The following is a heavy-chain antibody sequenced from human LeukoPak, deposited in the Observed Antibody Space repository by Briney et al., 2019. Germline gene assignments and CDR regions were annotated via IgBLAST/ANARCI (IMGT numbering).Heavy chain of an antibody. CDR2: IKQDGSEK. Sequence: GGSLRLSCAASGFTFSNYWMSWDRQAPGKGLEWVANIKQDGSEKYYVDSVKGRFTISRDNAKNSLYLQMNSLRAEDTAVYYCASEVGAPFGYWGQGTLVTVSS. CDR1: GFTFSNYW. J-gene: IGHJ4*02. D-gene: IGHD1-26*01. CDR3: ASEVGAPFGY. V-gene: IGHV3-7*01.